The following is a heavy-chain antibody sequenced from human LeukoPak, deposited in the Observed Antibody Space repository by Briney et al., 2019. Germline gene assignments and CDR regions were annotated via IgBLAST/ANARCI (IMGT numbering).Heavy chain of an antibody. CDR3: ARDRRDIVTTYFDY. D-gene: IGHD5-12*01. Sequence: GGSLRLSCTASGFTFSSYEMNWVRQAPGKGLEWVSYISSSGSTKYYADSVKGRFTISRDNAKNSLYLQMNSLRAEDTAVYYCARDRRDIVTTYFDYWGQGTLVTVSS. CDR1: GFTFSSYE. J-gene: IGHJ4*02. CDR2: ISSSGSTK. V-gene: IGHV3-48*03.